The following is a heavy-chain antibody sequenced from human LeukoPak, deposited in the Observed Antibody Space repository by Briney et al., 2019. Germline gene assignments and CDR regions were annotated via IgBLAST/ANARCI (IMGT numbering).Heavy chain of an antibody. Sequence: ASVKVSCKASGYTFTGYYMHWVRQAPGQGLGWMGWINPNSGGTNYAQKFQGRVTMTRDTSISTAYMELSRLRSDDTAVYYCARTQDFWSGFYYFDYWGQGTLVTVSS. J-gene: IGHJ4*02. CDR3: ARTQDFWSGFYYFDY. D-gene: IGHD3-3*01. CDR2: INPNSGGT. V-gene: IGHV1-2*02. CDR1: GYTFTGYY.